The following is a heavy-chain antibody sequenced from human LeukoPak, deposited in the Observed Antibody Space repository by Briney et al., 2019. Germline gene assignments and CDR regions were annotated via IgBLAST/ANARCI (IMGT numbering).Heavy chain of an antibody. D-gene: IGHD3-9*01. CDR1: GLTFSSSW. J-gene: IGHJ4*02. CDR3: STLTSRYLPDS. V-gene: IGHV3-15*07. Sequence: GGSLRLSCAVSGLTFSSSWMDWVRQAPGKGLEWVGRIKSKADGETTDYAAPVKGRFTFSRDDSKNMLYLQMNGLKSEDTAVYYCSTLTSRYLPDSWGQGTLVTVSS. CDR2: IKSKADGETT.